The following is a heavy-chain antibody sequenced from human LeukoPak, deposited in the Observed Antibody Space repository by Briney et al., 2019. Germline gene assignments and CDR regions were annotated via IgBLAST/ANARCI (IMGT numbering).Heavy chain of an antibody. V-gene: IGHV6-1*01. CDR3: ARENYYYGMDV. CDR1: GDSVSSNSVA. J-gene: IGHJ6*02. Sequence: SQTLSLTCAISGDSVSSNSVAWNWIRQSPSRGLEWLGRTYYRSKWYNDYAVSVKSRISINPDTAKNQFSLQVNSVTPEDTAVYHCARENYYYGMDVWGQGTTVTVSS. CDR2: TYYRSKWYN.